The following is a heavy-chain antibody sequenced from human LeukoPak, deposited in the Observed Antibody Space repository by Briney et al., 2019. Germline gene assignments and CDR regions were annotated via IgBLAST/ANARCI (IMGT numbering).Heavy chain of an antibody. CDR2: FDQKNGDT. CDR1: VFTLAYLS. V-gene: IGHV1-24*01. D-gene: IGHD2-21*01. J-gene: IGHJ6*03. Sequence: ASVNVSFKVSVFTLAYLSMHWVRQAPGKGREGVGGFDQKNGDTIYAQRLRGRVTLTEDTSTGTAYMDLSSLSADDTAVYYCATGVYCATTTCPGYQHYYYFMDVWGKGTTVTVSS. CDR3: ATGVYCATTTCPGYQHYYYFMDV.